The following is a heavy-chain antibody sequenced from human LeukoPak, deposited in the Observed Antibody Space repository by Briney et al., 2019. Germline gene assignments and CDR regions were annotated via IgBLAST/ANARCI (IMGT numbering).Heavy chain of an antibody. D-gene: IGHD6-13*01. V-gene: IGHV3-7*01. CDR2: IKQDGTEE. CDR3: ARDLDGAAAGTGAFDI. Sequence: PGGSLRLSCEVSGFTFGNYWMSWVRQAPGRGLEWVANIKQDGTEEYYVDSVKGRFTISRDNAKKSLYLQMNSLRAEDTAVYYCARDLDGAAAGTGAFDIWGQGTMVTVSS. J-gene: IGHJ3*02. CDR1: GFTFGNYW.